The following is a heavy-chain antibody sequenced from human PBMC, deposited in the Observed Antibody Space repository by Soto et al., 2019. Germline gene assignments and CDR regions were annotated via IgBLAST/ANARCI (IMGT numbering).Heavy chain of an antibody. CDR3: ARHYYYYYGMDV. CDR2: IDPSDSYT. J-gene: IGHJ6*02. CDR1: GYSFTSYW. V-gene: IGHV5-10-1*01. Sequence: LGESLKISCNGSGYSFTSYWISWVRQMPGKGLEWMGRIDPSDSYTNYSPSFQGHVTISADKSISTAYLQWSSLKASDTAMYYCARHYYYYYGMDVWGQGTTVTVSS.